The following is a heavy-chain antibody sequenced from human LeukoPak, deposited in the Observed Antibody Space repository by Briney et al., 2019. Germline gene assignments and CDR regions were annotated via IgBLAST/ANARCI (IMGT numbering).Heavy chain of an antibody. J-gene: IGHJ5*02. CDR2: IRNDGSNK. Sequence: PGGSLRLSCAASGFNFRSYGMHWVRQAPGKGLEWVAFIRNDGSNKYYADSVKGRFTISRDNSKNTLYLQMTSLRAEDTAVYYCATSGGSYWSWGQGTLVTVSS. D-gene: IGHD1-26*01. CDR1: GFNFRSYG. V-gene: IGHV3-30*02. CDR3: ATSGGSYWS.